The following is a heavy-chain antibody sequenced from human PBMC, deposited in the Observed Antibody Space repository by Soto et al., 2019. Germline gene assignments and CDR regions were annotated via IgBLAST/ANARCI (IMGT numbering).Heavy chain of an antibody. Sequence: ASVKVSCKASGGTFSSYAISWVRQAPGQGLEWMGGIIPIFGTANYAQKFQGRATITADESTSTAYMELSSLRSEDTAVYYCARAPGSYLHYFDYWGQGTLVTVSS. V-gene: IGHV1-69*13. CDR1: GGTFSSYA. CDR3: ARAPGSYLHYFDY. J-gene: IGHJ4*02. CDR2: IIPIFGTA. D-gene: IGHD1-26*01.